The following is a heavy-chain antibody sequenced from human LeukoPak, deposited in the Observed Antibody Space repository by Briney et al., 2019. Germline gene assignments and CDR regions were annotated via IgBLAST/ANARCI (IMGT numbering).Heavy chain of an antibody. CDR1: GFTLSDYY. CDR2: ISSSGSTK. V-gene: IGHV3-11*01. J-gene: IGHJ4*02. Sequence: GGSLRLSCAASGFTLSDYYMSWIRQAPGKGLEWVSYISSSGSTKYYADSVKGRFTISRDNAKNSLYLQMNSLRAEDTAVYYCARRGHTHYFDSWGQGTLVTVSS. CDR3: ARRGHTHYFDS. D-gene: IGHD2-15*01.